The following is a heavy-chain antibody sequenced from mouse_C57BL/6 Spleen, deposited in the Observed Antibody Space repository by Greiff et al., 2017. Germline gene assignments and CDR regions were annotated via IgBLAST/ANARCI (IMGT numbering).Heavy chain of an antibody. CDR2: INPNNGGT. CDR1: GYTFTDYN. V-gene: IGHV1-22*01. Sequence: EVQRVESGPELVKPGASVKMSCKASGYTFTDYNMHWVKQSHGKSLEWIGYINPNNGGTSYNQKFKGKATLTVNKSSSTAYMGLRSLTSEDSAVYYCARGDGYDTYYYAMDYWGQGTSVTVSS. CDR3: ARGDGYDTYYYAMDY. J-gene: IGHJ4*01. D-gene: IGHD2-2*01.